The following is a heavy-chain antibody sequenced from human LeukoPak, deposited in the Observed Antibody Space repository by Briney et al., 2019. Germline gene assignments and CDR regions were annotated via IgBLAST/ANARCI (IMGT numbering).Heavy chain of an antibody. V-gene: IGHV4-39*01. CDR2: IHYGGNT. Sequence: SETLSLTCTLSGVSITNSRYYWGWVRQPPGKELEWIGTIHYGGNTYYNPSLRSRVTIPVDSSSNQFSLRLSSMTAADTAVYYCTGYSGFDWRNYFDYWGQGFLVTVSS. CDR1: GVSITNSRYY. CDR3: TGYSGFDWRNYFDY. D-gene: IGHD5-12*01. J-gene: IGHJ4*02.